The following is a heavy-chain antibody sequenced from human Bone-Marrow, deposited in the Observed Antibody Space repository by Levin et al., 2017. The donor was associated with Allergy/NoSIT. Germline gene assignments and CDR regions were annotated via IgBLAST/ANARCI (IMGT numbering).Heavy chain of an antibody. CDR2: IYYSGST. V-gene: IGHV4-31*03. Sequence: SQTLSLTCTVSGGSISSGGYYWSWIRQHPGKGLEWIGYIYYSGSTYYNPSLKSRVTISVDTSKNQFSLKLSSVTAADTAVYYCARAPTMVRGVIDAFDIWGQGTMVTVSS. D-gene: IGHD3-10*01. J-gene: IGHJ3*02. CDR1: GGSISSGGYY. CDR3: ARAPTMVRGVIDAFDI.